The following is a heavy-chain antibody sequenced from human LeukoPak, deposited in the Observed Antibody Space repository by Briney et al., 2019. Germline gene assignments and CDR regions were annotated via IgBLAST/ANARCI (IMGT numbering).Heavy chain of an antibody. V-gene: IGHV3-23*01. CDR2: ISGSGGST. D-gene: IGHD6-19*01. Sequence: GGSLRLSCAASGFTFSSYAMSWVRQAPGKGLEWVSAISGSGGSTYYADSVKGRFTISRDNSKNTLYLQMNSLKTEDTAVYYCTEEQWLEPSLNWGQGTLVTVSS. CDR1: GFTFSSYA. J-gene: IGHJ4*02. CDR3: TEEQWLEPSLN.